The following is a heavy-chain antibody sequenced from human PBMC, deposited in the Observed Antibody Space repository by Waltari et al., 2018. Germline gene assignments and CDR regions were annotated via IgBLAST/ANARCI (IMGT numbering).Heavy chain of an antibody. V-gene: IGHV4-39*01. Sequence: QLQLQESGPGLVNPSETLSLTCPVSVFSISTSRYSWGWIRQPPGKGLDWIGSLHYGGSSYFNPSLKSRVTISVDTSKNQFSLKLTSVTAADTAVYYCATLPIPLELWYFDLWGRGTLVTVSS. CDR1: VFSISTSRYS. CDR2: LHYGGSS. D-gene: IGHD1-7*01. CDR3: ATLPIPLELWYFDL. J-gene: IGHJ2*01.